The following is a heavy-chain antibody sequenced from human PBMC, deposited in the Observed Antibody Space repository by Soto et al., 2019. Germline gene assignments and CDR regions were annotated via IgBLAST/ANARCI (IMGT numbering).Heavy chain of an antibody. CDR1: GFTFSHYA. V-gene: IGHV3-23*01. CDR3: TREASSWGFAFDL. CDR2: IFGSGAPT. Sequence: EVQWLESGGGLVQPGGSLRLSCAASGFTFSHYAMSWVRQAPGKGLQWVSTIFGSGAPTHYADSVKARFGISRENSNNMLFLEMNSLKDEDTAVYYCTREASSWGFAFDLWGQGTRVAVSS. J-gene: IGHJ3*01. D-gene: IGHD3-16*01.